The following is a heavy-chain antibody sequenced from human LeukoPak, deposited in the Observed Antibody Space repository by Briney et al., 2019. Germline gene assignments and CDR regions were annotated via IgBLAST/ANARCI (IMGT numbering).Heavy chain of an antibody. J-gene: IGHJ4*02. V-gene: IGHV4-59*01. Sequence: PSETLSLTCTVSGGSISSYYWSWIRQPPGKGLEWIGYIYYSGSTNYNPSLKSRVTISVDTSKNQFSLKLSSVTAADTAVYYCARLYDDAGSVGYWGQGTLVTVSS. CDR2: IYYSGST. CDR3: ARLYDDAGSVGY. D-gene: IGHD2/OR15-2a*01. CDR1: GGSISSYY.